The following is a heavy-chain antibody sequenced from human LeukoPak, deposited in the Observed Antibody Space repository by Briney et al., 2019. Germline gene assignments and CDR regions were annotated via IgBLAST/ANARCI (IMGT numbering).Heavy chain of an antibody. CDR3: VRQKKSHGNFDY. Sequence: GGSLRLSCAASGFTFSDHAMHWVRQAPGKGLEWVSAVGIAADTFYPGSVKGRFTISRENAKNSLYLQMNSLRVEDTAVYYCVRQKKSHGNFDYWGQGTLVTVSS. CDR2: VGIAADT. CDR1: GFTFSDHA. J-gene: IGHJ4*02. V-gene: IGHV3-13*01. D-gene: IGHD1-26*01.